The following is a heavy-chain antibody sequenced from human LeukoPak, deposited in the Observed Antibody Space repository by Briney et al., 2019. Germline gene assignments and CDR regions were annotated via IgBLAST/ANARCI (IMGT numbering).Heavy chain of an antibody. CDR2: IYTSGST. Sequence: SETLSLTCTVSGGSISSYYWSWIRQPAGKGLEWIGRIYTSGSTNYNPSLKSRVTMSVDTSKNQFSLKLSSVTAADTAVYYCARDISSGWYAPMDDAFAVCGQGRMVTVSS. CDR3: ARDISSGWYAPMDDAFAV. D-gene: IGHD6-19*01. V-gene: IGHV4-4*07. J-gene: IGHJ3*01. CDR1: GGSISSYY.